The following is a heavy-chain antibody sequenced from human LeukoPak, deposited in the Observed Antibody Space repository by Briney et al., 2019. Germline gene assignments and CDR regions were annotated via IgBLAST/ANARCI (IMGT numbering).Heavy chain of an antibody. J-gene: IGHJ4*02. CDR2: ISSSSSYI. CDR1: GFTFSSYS. V-gene: IGHV3-21*01. CDR3: ASPRGAYDSSGYLH. D-gene: IGHD3-22*01. Sequence: GGSLRLSCAASGFTFSSYSMNWVRQAPGKGLEWVSSISSSSSYIHYADSVKGRFTISRDNAKNPLYLQMNSLRAEDTAVYYCASPRGAYDSSGYLHWGQGTLVTVSS.